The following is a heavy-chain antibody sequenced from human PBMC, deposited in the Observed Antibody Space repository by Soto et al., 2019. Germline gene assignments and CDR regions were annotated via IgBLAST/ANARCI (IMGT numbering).Heavy chain of an antibody. V-gene: IGHV4-31*03. J-gene: IGHJ4*02. CDR1: GGSISSGGYY. D-gene: IGHD3-10*01. CDR3: ARARRAAYGSGSYWLLDY. Sequence: NPSETLSLTCTVSGGSISSGGYYWSWIRQHPGKGLEWIGYIYYSGSTYYNPSLKSRVTISVDTSKNQFSLKLSSVTAADTAVYYCARARRAAYGSGSYWLLDYWGQGTLVTVSS. CDR2: IYYSGST.